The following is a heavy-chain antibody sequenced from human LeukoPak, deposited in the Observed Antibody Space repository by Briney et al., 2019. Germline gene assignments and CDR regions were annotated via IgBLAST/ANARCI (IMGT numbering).Heavy chain of an antibody. CDR3: ARARDICSGGSCHEYYYYGMDV. Sequence: PGGSLRLSCAASGFTFSSYAMHWVRQAAGKGLEWVAVISYDGSNKYYADSVKGRFTISRDNSKNTLYLQMNSLRAEDTAVYYCARARDICSGGSCHEYYYYGMDVWGQGTTVTVSS. D-gene: IGHD2-15*01. V-gene: IGHV3-30-3*01. J-gene: IGHJ6*02. CDR2: ISYDGSNK. CDR1: GFTFSSYA.